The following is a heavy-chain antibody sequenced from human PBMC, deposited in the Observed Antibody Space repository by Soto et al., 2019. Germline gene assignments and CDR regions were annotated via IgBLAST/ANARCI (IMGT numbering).Heavy chain of an antibody. J-gene: IGHJ4*02. CDR2: IYSGGST. CDR3: ATRSVTAPR. CDR1: GFSVSSNY. V-gene: IGHV3-53*04. D-gene: IGHD4-17*01. Sequence: EVQLVESGGGLVQPGGSLRLSCAASGFSVSSNYMSWVRQAPGKGLECVSLIYSGGSTYYADSVKGRFTISRHNFNNTLYLQMNSLGRDDTAVYYCATRSVTAPRWGQGTLVTVSS.